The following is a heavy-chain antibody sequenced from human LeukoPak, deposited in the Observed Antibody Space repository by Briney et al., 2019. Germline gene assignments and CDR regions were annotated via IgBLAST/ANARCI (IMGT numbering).Heavy chain of an antibody. CDR1: GGSISSYY. CDR3: ASIRGYCSGGSCYGAFDI. D-gene: IGHD2-15*01. J-gene: IGHJ3*02. CDR2: IYYSGST. V-gene: IGHV4-59*01. Sequence: PSETLSLTCTVSGGSISSYYWSWIRQPPGKGLEWIEYIYYSGSTNYNPSPKSRVTISVDTSKNQFSLKLSSVTAADTAVYYCASIRGYCSGGSCYGAFDIWGQGTMVTVSS.